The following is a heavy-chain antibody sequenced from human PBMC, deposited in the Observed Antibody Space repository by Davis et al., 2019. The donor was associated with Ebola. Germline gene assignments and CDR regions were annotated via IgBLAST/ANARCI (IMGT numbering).Heavy chain of an antibody. J-gene: IGHJ6*02. D-gene: IGHD3-9*01. Sequence: ASVTVSCKASGYTFTSYAIHWVRQAPGQRREWMGWINPGNGNTKFSQRFQGRVTITRDTSASTAYMELSSLRSEDTAVYYCARDPTYYDILTGQRNFYGMDVWGQGTTVTVSS. V-gene: IGHV1-3*01. CDR3: ARDPTYYDILTGQRNFYGMDV. CDR1: GYTFTSYA. CDR2: INPGNGNT.